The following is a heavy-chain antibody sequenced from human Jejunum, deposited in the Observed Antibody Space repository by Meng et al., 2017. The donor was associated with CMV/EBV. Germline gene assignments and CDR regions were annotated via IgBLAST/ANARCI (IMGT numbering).Heavy chain of an antibody. CDR2: ISSSGST. Sequence: SLPCSVSXXXIRTYSWTWIRHXAGKGLEWIVRISSSGSTNYNPSLNSRVTMSVDTSKNHFSLRLSSVTAADTAVYYCARDLPGVGVDYWGQGTLVTVAS. V-gene: IGHV4-4*07. J-gene: IGHJ4*02. D-gene: IGHD2-2*01. CDR3: ARDLPGVGVDY. CDR1: XXXIRTYS.